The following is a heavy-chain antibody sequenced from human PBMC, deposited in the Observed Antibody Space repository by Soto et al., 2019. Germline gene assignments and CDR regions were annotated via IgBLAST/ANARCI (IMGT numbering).Heavy chain of an antibody. CDR2: IIPIFGTA. CDR1: GGTFSSYA. CDR3: ARDVGYCSSSTCLIDH. Sequence: ASVKVSCKASGGTFSSYAISWVRQAPGQGLEWMGGIIPIFGTANYAQTFQGRITMTTDTSTSTVYMELRSLRSDDTAVYYCARDVGYCSSSTCLIDHWGQGTLVTVS. V-gene: IGHV1-69*05. D-gene: IGHD2-2*01. J-gene: IGHJ4*02.